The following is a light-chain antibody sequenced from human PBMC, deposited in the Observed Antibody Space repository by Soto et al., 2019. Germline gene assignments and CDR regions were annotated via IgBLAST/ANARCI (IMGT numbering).Light chain of an antibody. CDR3: TSYRSGNPRA. CDR1: SIDVVGYKF. J-gene: IGLJ1*01. Sequence: ALAQPASVSGSPGQSITISCTGTSIDVVGYKFVSWLQHHPGKAPKLMIYDVTNRTSGVPDRFSGSKSGNTASLTITGLQAEDEDDSSCTSYRSGNPRAFRPGTEVPDL. V-gene: IGLV2-14*03. CDR2: DVT.